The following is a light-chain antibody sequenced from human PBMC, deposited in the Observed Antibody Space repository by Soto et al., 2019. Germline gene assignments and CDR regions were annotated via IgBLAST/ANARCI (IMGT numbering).Light chain of an antibody. V-gene: IGKV3D-20*01. CDR1: QSVSQS. CDR3: QQYGGSPRT. CDR2: GAS. J-gene: IGKJ1*01. Sequence: EIVMTQSPATLSLSPGERATFSCGARQSVSQSQALYQQTPGQAPRPLTPGASSSATGIPDRISGSGSGTDFTLPIRRLEPEDFAVYYCQQYGGSPRTFGQGTKVDIK.